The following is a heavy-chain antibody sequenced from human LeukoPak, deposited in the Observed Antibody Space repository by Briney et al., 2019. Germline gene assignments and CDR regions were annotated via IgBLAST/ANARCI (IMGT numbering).Heavy chain of an antibody. CDR1: GFTFSSYS. V-gene: IGHV3-48*04. CDR2: ISSSSSTI. J-gene: IGHJ4*02. D-gene: IGHD1-26*01. CDR3: ARDGSRGGAPWYYFDY. Sequence: GGSLRLSCAASGFTFSSYSMNWVRQAPGKGLEWVSYISSSSSTIYYADSVKGRFTISRDNAKNSLYLQMNSLRAEDTAVYYCARDGSRGGAPWYYFDYWGQGTLVTVSS.